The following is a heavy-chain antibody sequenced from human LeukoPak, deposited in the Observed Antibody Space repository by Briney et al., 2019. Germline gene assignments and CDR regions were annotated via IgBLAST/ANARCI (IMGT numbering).Heavy chain of an antibody. J-gene: IGHJ4*02. Sequence: GGSLRLSCAASEFTFSSYWMTWVRQAPGKGLEWVANIKQDGSEIYYMDSVKGRFTISRDNAKNSLYLQMYSLRAEDTAVYYCARDLWAQKLPHRYFDYWGQGTLVTVSS. CDR3: ARDLWAQKLPHRYFDY. CDR2: IKQDGSEI. D-gene: IGHD6-13*01. V-gene: IGHV3-7*05. CDR1: EFTFSSYW.